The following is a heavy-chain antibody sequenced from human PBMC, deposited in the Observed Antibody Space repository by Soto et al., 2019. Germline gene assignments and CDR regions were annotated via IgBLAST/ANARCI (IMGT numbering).Heavy chain of an antibody. J-gene: IGHJ5*02. V-gene: IGHV4-30-4*01. CDR3: ARGRYCLTGRCFPNWFDA. Sequence: SETLSLTCSVSGDSISTVDYFWAWIRQPPGQALEYIGYIYKSATTYYNPSFESRVAISLDTSKSQFSLNVTSVTAADTAVYFCARGRYCLTGRCFPNWFDAWGQGTLVTVSS. D-gene: IGHD7-27*01. CDR2: IYKSATT. CDR1: GDSISTVDYF.